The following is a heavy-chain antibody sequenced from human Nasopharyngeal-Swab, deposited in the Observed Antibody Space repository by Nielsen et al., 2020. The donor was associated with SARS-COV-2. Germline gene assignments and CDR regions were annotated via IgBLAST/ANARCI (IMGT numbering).Heavy chain of an antibody. Sequence: SETLSLTCAISGASVSSSSAAWNWIRQSPSRGLEWLGRTYYRSKWYNDYAVSVKSRITINPDTPKNQFSLHLNSVTPEDTAVYYCARARGAYGDYYYYYYTDVWGKGTTVTVSS. CDR1: GASVSSSSAA. V-gene: IGHV6-1*01. CDR3: ARARGAYGDYYYYYYTDV. D-gene: IGHD4-17*01. CDR2: TYYRSKWYN. J-gene: IGHJ6*03.